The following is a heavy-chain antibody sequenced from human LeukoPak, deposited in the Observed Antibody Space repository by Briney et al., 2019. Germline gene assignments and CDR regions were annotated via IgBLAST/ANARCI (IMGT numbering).Heavy chain of an antibody. CDR3: ARAGYTISSYRFDY. CDR1: GGSISSYW. J-gene: IGHJ4*02. CDR2: IYTTGRT. Sequence: SETLSLTCSVSGGSISSYWWSWIRQPAGKGLEFIGRIYTTGRTNYNPSLKSRVSMSVDTSKNKFSLELRSVTAAVTAVYFCARAGYTISSYRFDYWGQGALVTVSS. V-gene: IGHV4-4*07. D-gene: IGHD3-16*02.